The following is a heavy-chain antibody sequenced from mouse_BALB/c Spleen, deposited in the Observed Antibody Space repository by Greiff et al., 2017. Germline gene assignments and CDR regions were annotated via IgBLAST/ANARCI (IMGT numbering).Heavy chain of an antibody. CDR2: ISSGSSTI. Sequence: EVQLVESGGGLVQPGGSRKLSCAASGFTFSSFGMHWVRQALAKGLEWVAYISSGSSTIYYADTVKGRFTISRDNPKNTLFLQMTSLRSEDTAMYYCATNWYYFDYWGQGTTLTVSS. V-gene: IGHV5-17*02. D-gene: IGHD4-1*01. J-gene: IGHJ2*01. CDR1: GFTFSSFG. CDR3: ATNWYYFDY.